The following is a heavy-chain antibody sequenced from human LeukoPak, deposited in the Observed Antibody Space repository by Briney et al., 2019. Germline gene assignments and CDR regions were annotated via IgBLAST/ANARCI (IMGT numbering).Heavy chain of an antibody. V-gene: IGHV4-39*01. CDR2: IYYSGST. CDR1: GGSISSSSYY. J-gene: IGHJ4*02. Sequence: PSETLSLTGTVSGGSISSSSYYWGWIRQPPGKGLEWIGSIYYSGSTYYDPSLKSRVTISVDTSKNQFSLKLSSVTAADTAVYYCARRRSVATDYWGQGTLVTVSS. CDR3: ARRRSVATDY. D-gene: IGHD6-19*01.